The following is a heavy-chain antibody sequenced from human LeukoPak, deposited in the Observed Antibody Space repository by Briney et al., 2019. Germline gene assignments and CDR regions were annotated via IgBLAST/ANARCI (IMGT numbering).Heavy chain of an antibody. CDR3: ARDTYEPGLIDF. CDR1: GFTFSLYA. D-gene: IGHD3-3*01. CDR2: INSGSSDI. Sequence: PGGSLRLSCAASGFTFSLYALNWVRQAPGKGLEWISYINSGSSDIHYTQSVRGRFIISRDNAKNTLYLQMNSLRAEDTAVYFCARDTYEPGLIDFWGQRTLVSISS. J-gene: IGHJ4*02. V-gene: IGHV3-21*05.